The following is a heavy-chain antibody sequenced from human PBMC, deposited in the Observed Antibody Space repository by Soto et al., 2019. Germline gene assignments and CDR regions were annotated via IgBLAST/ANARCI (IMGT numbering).Heavy chain of an antibody. V-gene: IGHV3-30-3*01. CDR2: ISYDGSNK. CDR3: ATGAYCISTSCYVPGFDP. CDR1: GFTFSSYA. Sequence: QVQLVESGGGVVQPGRSLRLSCAASGFTFSSYAMHWVRQAPGKGLEWVAVISYDGSNKYYADSVKGRFTISRDNSKNTLYLQMNSLRAEDTAVYYCATGAYCISTSCYVPGFDPWGQGTLVTASS. J-gene: IGHJ5*02. D-gene: IGHD2-2*01.